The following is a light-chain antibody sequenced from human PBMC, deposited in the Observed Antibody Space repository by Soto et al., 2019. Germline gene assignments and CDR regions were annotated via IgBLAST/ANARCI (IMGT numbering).Light chain of an antibody. Sequence: QSVRTQPASVSGSPGQPITIPCTGTSSDVGGHDYVSWYQQHPGKAPKLMIYEVSTRPSGVSDRFSGSKSGSTASLTISGLQAEDEADYYCSSFATTSLAIFGTGTKVTVL. CDR1: SSDVGGHDY. V-gene: IGLV2-14*01. CDR3: SSFATTSLAI. CDR2: EVS. J-gene: IGLJ1*01.